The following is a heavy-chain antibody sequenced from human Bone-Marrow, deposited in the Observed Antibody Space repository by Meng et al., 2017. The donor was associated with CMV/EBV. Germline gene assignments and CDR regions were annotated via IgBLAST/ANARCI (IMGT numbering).Heavy chain of an antibody. Sequence: SQTLSLTCAISGDRVSSNSAAWNWIRQSPSRGLEWLGRTYYRSKWYNDYAVSVKSRITINPDTSKNQFSLQLNSVTPEDTAVYYCARDPPISAYYDFWSGPRGAYYYYGMDVWGQGTTVTVSS. CDR3: ARDPPISAYYDFWSGPRGAYYYYGMDV. CDR1: GDRVSSNSAA. J-gene: IGHJ6*02. V-gene: IGHV6-1*01. D-gene: IGHD3-3*01. CDR2: TYYRSKWYN.